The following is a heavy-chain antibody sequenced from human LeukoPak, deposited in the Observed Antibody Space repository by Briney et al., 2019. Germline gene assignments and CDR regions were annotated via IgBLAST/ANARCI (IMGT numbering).Heavy chain of an antibody. Sequence: SGGSLRLSCAASGFTFSSYAMHWVRQAPGKGLEYVSAISSNGGSTYYANSVKGRFTISRDNSKNTLYLQMGSLRAEDMAVYYCAREIVVVPAYAFDIRGQGTMVTVSS. D-gene: IGHD2-2*01. CDR2: ISSNGGST. V-gene: IGHV3-64*01. CDR1: GFTFSSYA. CDR3: AREIVVVPAYAFDI. J-gene: IGHJ3*02.